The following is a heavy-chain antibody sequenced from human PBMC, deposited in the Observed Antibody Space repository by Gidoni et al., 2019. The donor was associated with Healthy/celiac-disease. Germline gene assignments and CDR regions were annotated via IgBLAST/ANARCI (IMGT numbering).Heavy chain of an antibody. CDR3: ARYGGVVVVAATGFDY. D-gene: IGHD2-15*01. J-gene: IGHJ4*02. V-gene: IGHV4-31*03. CDR2: IYYSGST. Sequence: QVQLQESGPGLVKPSQTLSLTCPVSGGPISSGGYYWIWIRQHPGKGLEGIGYIYYSGSTYYNPSLKSRVTISVDTSKNQFSLKLSSVTAADTAVYYCARYGGVVVVAATGFDYWGQGTLVTVSS. CDR1: GGPISSGGYY.